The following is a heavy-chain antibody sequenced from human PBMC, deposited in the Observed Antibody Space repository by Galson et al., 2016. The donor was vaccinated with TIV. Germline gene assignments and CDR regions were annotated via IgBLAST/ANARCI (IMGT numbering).Heavy chain of an antibody. V-gene: IGHV1-69*13. J-gene: IGHJ4*02. CDR1: GGPFFSSYA. CDR2: IIPMFGTA. Sequence: SVKVSCKASGGPFFSSYAISWVRQAPGQGLEWMGRIIPMFGTANYAQKFQGRVRIIADESTSTVYMELSSLRSEDTAVYYCARGPYYFGSGSEENWGQGTLVTVSS. D-gene: IGHD3-10*01. CDR3: ARGPYYFGSGSEEN.